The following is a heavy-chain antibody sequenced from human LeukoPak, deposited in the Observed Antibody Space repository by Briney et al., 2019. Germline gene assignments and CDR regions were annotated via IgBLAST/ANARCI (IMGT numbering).Heavy chain of an antibody. J-gene: IGHJ4*02. CDR2: IYYSGST. D-gene: IGHD3-3*01. V-gene: IGHV4-59*01. CDR1: GGSISSYY. Sequence: SETLSLTCTVSGGSISSYYWSWIRQPPGKGLEWIGYIYYSGSTNYNPSLKSRVTISVDTSKNQFSLKLSSVTAADTAVYYCARGVPEYYDFWSGYFYYFDYWGQGTLVTVSS. CDR3: ARGVPEYYDFWSGYFYYFDY.